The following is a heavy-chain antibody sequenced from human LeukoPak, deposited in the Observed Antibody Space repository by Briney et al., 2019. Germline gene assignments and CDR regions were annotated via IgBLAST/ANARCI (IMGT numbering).Heavy chain of an antibody. J-gene: IGHJ4*02. CDR1: GFTFSNYA. CDR2: VSYDGSNK. CDR3: ATIGDRRTGELYRIDY. D-gene: IGHD7-27*01. V-gene: IGHV3-30-3*01. Sequence: GGSLRLSCAASGFTFSNYAMHWVRQAPGKGLEWVAVVSYDGSNKYYAGSVKGRFTISRDNSKNTLYLQMNSLRAEDEAIYYCATIGDRRTGELYRIDYWGQGTLVTVSS.